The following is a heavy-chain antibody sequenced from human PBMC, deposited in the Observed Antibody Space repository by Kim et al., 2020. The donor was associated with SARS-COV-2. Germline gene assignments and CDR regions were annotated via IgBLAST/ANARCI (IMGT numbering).Heavy chain of an antibody. V-gene: IGHV4-34*01. D-gene: IGHD3-22*01. Sequence: SETLSLTCAVYGGSFSGYYWSWIRQPPGKGLEWIGEINHSGSTNYNPSLKSRVTISVDTSKNQFSLKLSSVTAADTAVYYCARGVRSRVLHPPYYYDSSGYQKPFDYWGQGTLVTVSS. CDR2: INHSGST. CDR3: ARGVRSRVLHPPYYYDSSGYQKPFDY. J-gene: IGHJ4*02. CDR1: GGSFSGYY.